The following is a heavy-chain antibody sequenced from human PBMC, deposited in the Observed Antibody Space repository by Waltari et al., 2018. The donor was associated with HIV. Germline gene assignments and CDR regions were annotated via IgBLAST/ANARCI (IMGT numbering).Heavy chain of an antibody. V-gene: IGHV3-15*01. J-gene: IGHJ4*02. CDR2: IKSKQSGGTV. CDR1: GFDFKKYW. Sequence: EVQLVESGGGLVKPGESLRGPCAASGFDFKKYWMSWFRQAPEKGLEWVGRIKSKQSGGTVDYAAPVKGRFTISRDDSKNMMYLQMDSLESEDTAVYYCTTGSSGAEDYWGQGTLVTVSS. CDR3: TTGSSGAEDY. D-gene: IGHD3-22*01.